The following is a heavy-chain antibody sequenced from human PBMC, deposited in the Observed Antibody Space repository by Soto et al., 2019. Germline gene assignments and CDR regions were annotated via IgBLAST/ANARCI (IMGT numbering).Heavy chain of an antibody. Sequence: EVQLVESGGGLVQPGGSLRLSCAASGFTFSNYWMTWVRQAPGKGLEWVANIKQDGSEKYYLDSVKGRFTISRDNTKNSLYLQMNSLRAEDTAVYYCAREGFDSGGYPGNDYWGQGTLVTVSS. J-gene: IGHJ4*02. CDR2: IKQDGSEK. CDR3: AREGFDSGGYPGNDY. V-gene: IGHV3-7*04. CDR1: GFTFSNYW. D-gene: IGHD3-22*01.